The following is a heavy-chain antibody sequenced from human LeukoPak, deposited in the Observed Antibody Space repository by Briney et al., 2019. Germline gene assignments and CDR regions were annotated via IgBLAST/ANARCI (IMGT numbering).Heavy chain of an antibody. V-gene: IGHV4-59*01. Sequence: PSETLSLTCAVSGVTISSNYLSWIRQPPGKGLEWVGFISNSGRTNYRHSLMSRVTTSTDTSKNQFSLHMTCLTAADTAVYYCARGQGMATTPFDFWGQGTLVTVSS. J-gene: IGHJ4*02. CDR1: GVTISSNY. CDR2: ISNSGRT. CDR3: ARGQGMATTPFDF. D-gene: IGHD5-24*01.